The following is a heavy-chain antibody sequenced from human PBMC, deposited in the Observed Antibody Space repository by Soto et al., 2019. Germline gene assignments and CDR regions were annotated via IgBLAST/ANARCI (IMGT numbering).Heavy chain of an antibody. CDR2: ISYDGSNK. CDR1: GFTFSSYA. J-gene: IGHJ4*02. Sequence: QVQLVESGGDVVQPGRSLRLSCAASGFTFSSYAMHWVRQAPGKGLEWVAVISYDGSNKYYADSVKGRLTISRDNSKNTLYPQMNSLRAEDRVVYYCARGRITRQWLSDYWGQGTLVTVSS. D-gene: IGHD6-19*01. V-gene: IGHV3-30-3*01. CDR3: ARGRITRQWLSDY.